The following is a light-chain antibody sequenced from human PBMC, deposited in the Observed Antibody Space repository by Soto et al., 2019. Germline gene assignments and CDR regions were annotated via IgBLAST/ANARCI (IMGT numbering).Light chain of an antibody. CDR2: EVN. CDR1: TSDVGGYNY. Sequence: QSALTQPPSASGSPGQSVTISCTGTTSDVGGYNYVSWYQLHPGKVPKLIISEVNKRPSGVPDRFSGSKSGSTASLTVSGLQAEDEADYFCSSYAGSKNVILFGGGTQLTVL. V-gene: IGLV2-8*01. CDR3: SSYAGSKNVIL. J-gene: IGLJ2*01.